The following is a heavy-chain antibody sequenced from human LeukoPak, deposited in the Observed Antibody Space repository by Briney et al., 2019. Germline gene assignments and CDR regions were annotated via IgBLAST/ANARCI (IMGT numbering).Heavy chain of an antibody. Sequence: GGSLRLSCAASGFTFSSYSMNWVRQAPGKGLEWVSSISSSSSYIYYADSVKGRFTISRDNAKNSLYLQMNSLRAEDTAVYYCARDHRNRVVPAAMCWFDPWGQGTLVSVSS. V-gene: IGHV3-21*01. D-gene: IGHD2-2*01. J-gene: IGHJ5*02. CDR1: GFTFSSYS. CDR3: ARDHRNRVVPAAMCWFDP. CDR2: ISSSSSYI.